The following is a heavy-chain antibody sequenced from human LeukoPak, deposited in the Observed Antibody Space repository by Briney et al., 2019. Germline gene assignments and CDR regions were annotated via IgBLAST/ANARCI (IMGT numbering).Heavy chain of an antibody. V-gene: IGHV3-7*01. Sequence: PGGSLRLSCAASGFTFITYWMSWVRQAPGKGPEWVANIKEDGSGKYYVDSVKGRFTISRDNAKNSLYLQMNSLRVEDTAVYYCARDVAWGQGTLVTVSS. J-gene: IGHJ4*02. CDR3: ARDVA. CDR1: GFTFITYW. CDR2: IKEDGSGK.